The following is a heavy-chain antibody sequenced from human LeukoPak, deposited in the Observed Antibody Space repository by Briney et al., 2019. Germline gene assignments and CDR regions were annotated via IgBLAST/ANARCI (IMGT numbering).Heavy chain of an antibody. CDR3: ARDIGEPKEGAFDI. D-gene: IGHD1-26*01. J-gene: IGHJ3*02. CDR2: IYYSGST. Sequence: ASETLSLTCTVSGGSISSYYWSWIRQPPGKGLEWIGYIYYSGSTNYNPSLKSRVTISVDTSKNQFSLKLSSVTAADTAVYYCARDIGEPKEGAFDIWGQGTMVTVSS. CDR1: GGSISSYY. V-gene: IGHV4-59*01.